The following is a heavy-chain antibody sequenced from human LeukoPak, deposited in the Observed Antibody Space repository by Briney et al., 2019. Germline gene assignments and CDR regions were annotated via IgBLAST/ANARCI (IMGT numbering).Heavy chain of an antibody. CDR3: ATAPILRGEGGEHYKYGMDV. CDR2: IYHNGTR. CDR1: VGSLSSGNW. Sequence: SETLSLTCAVSVGSLSSGNWWSWVRQSPGKGLEWIGEIYHNGTRNYNPSLKSRVTISADTFKNHFSLQLTSVTAADTAVYYCATAPILRGEGGEHYKYGMDVWGQGTTVIVSS. V-gene: IGHV4-4*02. D-gene: IGHD2-2*02. J-gene: IGHJ6*02.